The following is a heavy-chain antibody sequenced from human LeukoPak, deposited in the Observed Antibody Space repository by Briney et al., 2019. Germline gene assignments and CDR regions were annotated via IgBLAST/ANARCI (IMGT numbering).Heavy chain of an antibody. J-gene: IGHJ6*02. CDR3: ARATLILGHYDSSAPWSYYYGMDV. CDR1: GYTFTSYD. CDR2: MNPNSGNT. V-gene: IGHV1-8*01. D-gene: IGHD3-22*01. Sequence: ASVKVSCKASGYTFTSYDINWVRQATGQGLEWMGWMNPNSGNTGYAQKFQGRVTMTRNTSISTAYMELSSLRSEDTAVYYCARATLILGHYDSSAPWSYYYGMDVWGQGTTVTVS.